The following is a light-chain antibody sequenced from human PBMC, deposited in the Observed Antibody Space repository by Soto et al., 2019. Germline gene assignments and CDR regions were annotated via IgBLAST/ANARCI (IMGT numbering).Light chain of an antibody. J-gene: IGKJ1*01. CDR2: GAS. Sequence: ETVMTQSPATLSVSPGERVTLSCRASQSGSSNLAWYQQKPGQAPRLLIYGASTRATGIPARFGGSGSETEFTLTISSLQSEDFAVYYCQHYNNWPPWTFGQGTKVEVK. CDR3: QHYNNWPPWT. V-gene: IGKV3-15*01. CDR1: QSGSSN.